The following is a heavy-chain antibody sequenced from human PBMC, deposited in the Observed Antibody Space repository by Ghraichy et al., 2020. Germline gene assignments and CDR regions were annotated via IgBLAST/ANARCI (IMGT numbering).Heavy chain of an antibody. D-gene: IGHD3-16*01. CDR1: GFAVSSNY. Sequence: GSLRLSCAASGFAVSSNYMTWVRQTPGKRLECVSVIYAGGSTYYADSVKGRFTISRDNSKNTLYLQMNSLRVEDTAMYFCAGGGGQIDSWGQGTLVTVSS. V-gene: IGHV3-53*01. J-gene: IGHJ5*01. CDR2: IYAGGST. CDR3: AGGGGQIDS.